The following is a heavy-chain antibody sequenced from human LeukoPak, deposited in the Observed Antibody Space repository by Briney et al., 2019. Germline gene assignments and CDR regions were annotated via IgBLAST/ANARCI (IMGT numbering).Heavy chain of an antibody. CDR2: INPTGGST. CDR3: ARGSEGSYGLDY. J-gene: IGHJ4*02. V-gene: IGHV1-46*01. Sequence: ASVKVSCKASGYTFTSYYIHWVRQAPGQGLEWVGIINPTGGSTSYGQKFQGRATITADKSTSTAYMELSSLRSEDTAVYYCARGSEGSYGLDYWGQGTLVTVSS. D-gene: IGHD5-18*01. CDR1: GYTFTSYY.